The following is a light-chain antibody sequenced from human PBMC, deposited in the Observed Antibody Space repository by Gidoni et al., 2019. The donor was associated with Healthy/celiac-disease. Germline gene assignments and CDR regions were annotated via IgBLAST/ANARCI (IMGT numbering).Light chain of an antibody. V-gene: IGLV3-21*03. J-gene: IGLJ1*01. CDR1: NIGIKI. CDR3: QVWDSSSDHYV. Sequence: SSVLTPPPSVSVSPGKTARITWGGNNIGIKIVHWYQQKPGQAPVLVVYDESDRPSGIPERFSGSNSGNTATLTISRVEAGDEADYYCQVWDSSSDHYVFGTGTKVTVL. CDR2: DES.